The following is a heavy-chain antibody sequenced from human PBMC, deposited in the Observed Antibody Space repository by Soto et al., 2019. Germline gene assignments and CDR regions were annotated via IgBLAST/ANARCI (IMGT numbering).Heavy chain of an antibody. CDR2: MNPNSGNT. CDR3: ARVRTVVVPAAMHNWFDS. Sequence: VKVSCKASGYTFTSYDINWVRQATGQGLEWMGWMNPNSGNTGYAQKFQGRVTMTRNTSISTAYMELSTLRSEDTAVYYCARVRTVVVPAAMHNWFDSWGQGTVVTVSS. V-gene: IGHV1-8*01. J-gene: IGHJ5*01. D-gene: IGHD2-2*01. CDR1: GYTFTSYD.